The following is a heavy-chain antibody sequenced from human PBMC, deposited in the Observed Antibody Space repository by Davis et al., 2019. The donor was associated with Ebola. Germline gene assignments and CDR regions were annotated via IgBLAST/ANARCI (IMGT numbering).Heavy chain of an antibody. V-gene: IGHV4-34*01. D-gene: IGHD3-22*01. CDR1: GGSFSDYY. CDR2: MYYSGST. CDR3: ATTYYYDSSGYYLLWYFDL. J-gene: IGHJ2*01. Sequence: SETLSLTCAVYGGSFSDYYWSWIRQPPGKGLEWIGSMYYSGSTYYNPSLKSRVTISVDTSKNQFSLKLSSVTAADTAVYYCATTYYYDSSGYYLLWYFDLWGRGTLVTVSS.